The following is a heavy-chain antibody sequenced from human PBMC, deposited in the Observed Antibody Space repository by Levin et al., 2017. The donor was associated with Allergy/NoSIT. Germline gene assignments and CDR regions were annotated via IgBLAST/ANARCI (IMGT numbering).Heavy chain of an antibody. CDR1: GFSFGDYA. J-gene: IGHJ4*02. Sequence: GESLKISCTASGFSFGDYAIIWFRQSPGKRLEWVAFIRSKRFDGTKDYAASVRGRFTISRDNSRGVAYLQMNSLMTEDTGQYYCTRGLDIPASWLPDHWGQGTLVTVSS. D-gene: IGHD6-19*01. CDR3: TRGLDIPASWLPDH. V-gene: IGHV3-49*03. CDR2: IRSKRFDGTK.